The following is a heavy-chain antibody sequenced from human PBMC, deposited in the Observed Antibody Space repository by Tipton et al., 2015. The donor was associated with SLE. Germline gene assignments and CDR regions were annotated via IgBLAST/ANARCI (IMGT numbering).Heavy chain of an antibody. J-gene: IGHJ6*02. D-gene: IGHD1-26*01. CDR1: GGSISSYY. V-gene: IGHV4-4*08. Sequence: TLSLTCTVSGGSISSYYWSWIRQPPGTGLGWIGYIYDSGSTNYNPSLKSQVTISVDTSKNQFSLKLSSVTAADTAVYYCARGTPSAFYYYTMDVWGQGTTVTVSS. CDR2: IYDSGST. CDR3: ARGTPSAFYYYTMDV.